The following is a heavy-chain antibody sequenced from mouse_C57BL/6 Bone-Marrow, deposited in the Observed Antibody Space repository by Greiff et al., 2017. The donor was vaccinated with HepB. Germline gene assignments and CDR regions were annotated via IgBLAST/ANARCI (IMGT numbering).Heavy chain of an antibody. V-gene: IGHV2-6*03. CDR2: IWSDGST. CDR1: GFSLTSYG. J-gene: IGHJ4*01. CDR3: ARDYGNPHYYAMDY. D-gene: IGHD2-1*01. Sequence: VKVVESGPGLVAPSQSLSITCTVSGFSLTSYGVHWVRQPPGKGLEWLVVIWSDGSTTYNSALKSRLSISKDNSKSQVFLKMNSLQTDDTAMYYCARDYGNPHYYAMDYWGQGTSVTVSS.